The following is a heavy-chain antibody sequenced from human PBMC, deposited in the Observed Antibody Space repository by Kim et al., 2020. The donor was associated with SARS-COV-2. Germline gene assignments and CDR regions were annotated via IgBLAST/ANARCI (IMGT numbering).Heavy chain of an antibody. CDR2: IYYSGST. Sequence: SETLSLTCTVSGGSISSYYWSWIRQPPGKGLEWIGYIYYSGSTNYNPSLKSRVTISVDTSKNQFSLKLSSVTAADTAVYYCARDRRNNYDFWSGYSGMDVWGQGTTVTVSS. J-gene: IGHJ6*02. CDR1: GGSISSYY. V-gene: IGHV4-59*13. CDR3: ARDRRNNYDFWSGYSGMDV. D-gene: IGHD3-3*01.